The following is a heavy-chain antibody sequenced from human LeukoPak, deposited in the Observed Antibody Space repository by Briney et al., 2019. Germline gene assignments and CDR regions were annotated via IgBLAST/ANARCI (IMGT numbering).Heavy chain of an antibody. V-gene: IGHV3-30*04. CDR1: GFTFSSYA. Sequence: PGGSLRLSCAASGFTFSSYAMHWVRQAPGKGLEWVAVISYDGSTKKYADSVKGRFTISRDNSKNTLYLQMNTLRAEDTAVYYCARDREEYCSGGSCTNFDFWGQGTLVTVSS. J-gene: IGHJ4*02. CDR2: ISYDGSTK. CDR3: ARDREEYCSGGSCTNFDF. D-gene: IGHD2-15*01.